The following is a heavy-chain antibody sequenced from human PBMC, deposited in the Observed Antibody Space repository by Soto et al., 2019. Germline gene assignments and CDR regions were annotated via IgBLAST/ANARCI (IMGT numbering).Heavy chain of an antibody. CDR2: ISSNGGST. Sequence: GGSLRLSCSASGFTFSSYAMHWVRQAPGKGLEYVSAISSNGGSTYYADSVKGRFTISRDNSKNTLYLQMSSLRAEDTAVYYCVKGSMVRGVIVGFFDYWGQGTLVTSPQ. D-gene: IGHD3-10*01. CDR1: GFTFSSYA. CDR3: VKGSMVRGVIVGFFDY. V-gene: IGHV3-64D*06. J-gene: IGHJ4*02.